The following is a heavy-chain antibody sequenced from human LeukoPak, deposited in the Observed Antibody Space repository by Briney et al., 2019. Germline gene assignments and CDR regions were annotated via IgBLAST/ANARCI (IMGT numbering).Heavy chain of an antibody. CDR3: ARDRCSGGSCYPNWFDP. CDR1: GYTFTGYY. CDR2: INPDSGGT. J-gene: IGHJ5*02. D-gene: IGHD2-15*01. V-gene: IGHV1-2*02. Sequence: ASVKVSCKASGYTFTGYYMHWVRQAPGQGFEWMGWINPDSGGTNYAQKFQGRVTMTRDTSISTAYMELSRLRSDDTAVYYCARDRCSGGSCYPNWFDPWGQGTLVTVSS.